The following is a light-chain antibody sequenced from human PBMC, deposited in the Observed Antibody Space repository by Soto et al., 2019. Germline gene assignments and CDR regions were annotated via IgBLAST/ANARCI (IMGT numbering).Light chain of an antibody. CDR2: AAS. J-gene: IGKJ3*01. Sequence: DIQMTQSPSSLSASVGDRVTITCRASQSINKYLNWYQQKPGKAPKLLIYAASSLQSGVPSRFSGRGSGTDFTLTVSSLQPEDFATYYCQQSYSTLFAFGPGTKVDFK. V-gene: IGKV1-39*01. CDR3: QQSYSTLFA. CDR1: QSINKY.